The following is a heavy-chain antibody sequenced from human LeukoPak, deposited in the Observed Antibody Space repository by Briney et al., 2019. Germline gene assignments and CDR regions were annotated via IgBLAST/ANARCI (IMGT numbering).Heavy chain of an antibody. J-gene: IGHJ3*02. Sequence: GESLKISCKGSGYSFTSYWIGWVRQMPGKGLEWMGIIYPGDSNTRYSPSFQGQVTISADKSISTAYLQWSSLKASDTAMYYCARPTITKDRRDWSGYYNTRFAFDIWGQGTMVTVSS. CDR3: ARPTITKDRRDWSGYYNTRFAFDI. V-gene: IGHV5-51*01. D-gene: IGHD3-3*01. CDR2: IYPGDSNT. CDR1: GYSFTSYW.